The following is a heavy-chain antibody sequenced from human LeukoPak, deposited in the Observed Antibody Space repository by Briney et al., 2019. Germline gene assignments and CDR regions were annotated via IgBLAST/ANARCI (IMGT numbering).Heavy chain of an antibody. V-gene: IGHV1-8*01. Sequence: GASLTVSCKASGYTFTRYNIHWVRQAAGPRLEWMGWMNPNSGNTGYAQKIQGRVTMTRNASISTAYMELSSLRSEDTAVYYCARGSHVAAARRNWFDPWGQGTLVTVSS. CDR2: MNPNSGNT. D-gene: IGHD6-13*01. J-gene: IGHJ5*02. CDR3: ARGSHVAAARRNWFDP. CDR1: GYTFTRYN.